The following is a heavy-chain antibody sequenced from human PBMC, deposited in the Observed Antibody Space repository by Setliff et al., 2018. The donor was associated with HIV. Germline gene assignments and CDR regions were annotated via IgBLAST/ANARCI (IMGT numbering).Heavy chain of an antibody. CDR3: AKEVPYSNGFMYFDY. CDR1: GFTFKIYA. J-gene: IGHJ4*02. Sequence: GGSLRLSCKASGFTFKIYAMSWLRQAPGKGLEWVSAISNSGGNTYYADSVKGRFTISRDNSENTLYLQMDSLRPEDTAIYYCAKEVPYSNGFMYFDYWGQGTLVTVSS. D-gene: IGHD3-22*01. V-gene: IGHV3-23*01. CDR2: ISNSGGNT.